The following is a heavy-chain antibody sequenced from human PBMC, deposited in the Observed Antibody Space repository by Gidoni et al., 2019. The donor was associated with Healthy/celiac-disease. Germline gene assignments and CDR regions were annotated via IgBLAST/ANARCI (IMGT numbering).Heavy chain of an antibody. CDR3: ARANYDFWSGYSRGYGMDV. CDR2: IGPAGDP. Sequence: EVQLVESGGGLVQPGGSLRLSCAASGFTFSSDDMHWVRQATGKGLGWVSAIGPAGDPYYPGSVKGRFTISRENAKNSLYLQMNSLRAGDTAVYYCARANYDFWSGYSRGYGMDVWGQGPTVTVSS. V-gene: IGHV3-13*05. J-gene: IGHJ6*02. D-gene: IGHD3-3*01. CDR1: GFTFSSDD.